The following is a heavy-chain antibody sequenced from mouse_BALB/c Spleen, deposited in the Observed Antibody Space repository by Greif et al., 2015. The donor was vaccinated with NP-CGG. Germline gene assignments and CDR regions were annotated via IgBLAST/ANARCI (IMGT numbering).Heavy chain of an antibody. Sequence: VKLVESGPGLVQPSQSLSIACTVSGFSLTSYGVHWVRQSPGKGLEWLGVIWRGGSTDYNAAFISRLSISKDNSKSQVFFKMNSLQANDTAIYYCARREYGNYVWFAYWGQGTLVTVSA. V-gene: IGHV2-2*02. D-gene: IGHD2-10*02. J-gene: IGHJ3*01. CDR3: ARREYGNYVWFAY. CDR2: IWRGGST. CDR1: GFSLTSYG.